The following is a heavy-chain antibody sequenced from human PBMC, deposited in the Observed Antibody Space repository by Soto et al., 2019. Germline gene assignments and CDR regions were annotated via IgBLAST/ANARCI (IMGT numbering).Heavy chain of an antibody. V-gene: IGHV4-59*01. CDR2: IYFSGST. CDR1: GGSISSFS. Sequence: SETLSLTCSVSGGSISSFSWSWIRQPPGKGLEWIGYIYFSGSTNYNPSLKSRLTISVDTSKNRFSLNLSSVTAADTAVYYCARGTSWSGMDVWGQGTTVTVSS. CDR3: ARGTSWSGMDV. J-gene: IGHJ6*02. D-gene: IGHD2-2*01.